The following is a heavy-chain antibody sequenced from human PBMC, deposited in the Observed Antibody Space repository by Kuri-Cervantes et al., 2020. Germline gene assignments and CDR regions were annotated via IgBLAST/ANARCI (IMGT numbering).Heavy chain of an antibody. J-gene: IGHJ4*02. CDR2: IYWDDDN. Sequence: SGPTLVKPTQTLTLTCTFSGFSLSTSGVGVAWIRQPPGKALEWLALIYWDDDNRYSPSLKSRLTITKGTSKNQVVLTMTNMDPMDTATYYCAHRLTSKDAFDYWGQGTLVTVSS. V-gene: IGHV2-5*02. CDR1: GFSLSTSGVG. D-gene: IGHD5-24*01. CDR3: AHRLTSKDAFDY.